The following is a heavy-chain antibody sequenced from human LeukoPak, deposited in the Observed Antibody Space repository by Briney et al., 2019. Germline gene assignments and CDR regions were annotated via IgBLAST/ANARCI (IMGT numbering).Heavy chain of an antibody. CDR2: IYYSGST. CDR3: ARDDGLLMNGLDY. D-gene: IGHD3-16*01. J-gene: IGHJ4*02. V-gene: IGHV4-39*07. CDR1: GGSISSSSYY. Sequence: SETLSLTCTVSGGSISSSSYYWGWIRQPPGKGLEWIGSIYYSGSTYYNPSLKSRVTISVDTSKNQFSLKLSSVTAADTAVYYCARDDGLLMNGLDYWGQGTLVTVSS.